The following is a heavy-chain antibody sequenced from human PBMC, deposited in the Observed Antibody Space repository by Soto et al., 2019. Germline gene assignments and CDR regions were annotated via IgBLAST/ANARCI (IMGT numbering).Heavy chain of an antibody. V-gene: IGHV3-48*01. CDR2: ISTSSSTI. J-gene: IGHJ4*02. CDR1: GFTYSSYS. CDR3: ARDQSN. Sequence: EVQLVESGGGLVQPGGSLRLSCAASGFTYSSYSMNWVRQDPGKGLEWVSYISTSSSTIYYADSVKGRFTISRDNAKNSLYLLMNSLRVEDTTVYYCARDQSNWGQGTLVTVSS.